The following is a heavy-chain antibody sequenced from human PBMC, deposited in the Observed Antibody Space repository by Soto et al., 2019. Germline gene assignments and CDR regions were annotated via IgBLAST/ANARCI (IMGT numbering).Heavy chain of an antibody. CDR3: ARRQFGGDRMLNWFDP. CDR1: GYIFTKYG. V-gene: IGHV1-18*01. Sequence: QVQVVQSGPELKKPGASVKVSCKAQGYIFTKYGIGWVRQAPGHGLEWMGLINVYNGDRKVAQKLQDRVSMTTDTATDTAYMELKSLPSGDTAVYYCARRQFGGDRMLNWFDPWGQGTLVTVSS. D-gene: IGHD2-21*02. CDR2: INVYNGDR. J-gene: IGHJ5*02.